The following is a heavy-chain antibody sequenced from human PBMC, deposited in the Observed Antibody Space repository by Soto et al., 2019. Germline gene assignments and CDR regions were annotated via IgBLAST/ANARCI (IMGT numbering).Heavy chain of an antibody. CDR2: ISYDGSNK. Sequence: GGSLRLSCAASGFTFSSYGMHWVRQAPGKGLEWVAVISYDGSNKYYADSVKGRFTISRDNSKNTLYLQMNSLRAEDTAVYYCAKGSSPGLTYYYDSSGPTFDPWGQGTLVTVSS. V-gene: IGHV3-30*18. J-gene: IGHJ5*02. D-gene: IGHD3-22*01. CDR1: GFTFSSYG. CDR3: AKGSSPGLTYYYDSSGPTFDP.